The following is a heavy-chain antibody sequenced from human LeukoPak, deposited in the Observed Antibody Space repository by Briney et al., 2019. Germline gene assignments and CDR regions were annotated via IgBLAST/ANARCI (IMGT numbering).Heavy chain of an antibody. CDR2: INPSGGST. CDR3: ARWAGIAAGNIYFDY. V-gene: IGHV1-46*01. CDR1: GGTFSSYA. D-gene: IGHD6-13*01. Sequence: ASVKVSCKASGGTFSSYAISWVRQAPGQGLEWMGIINPSGGSTSYAQKFQGRVTMTRDTSTSTVYMELSSLRSEDTAVYYCARWAGIAAGNIYFDYWGQGTLVTVSS. J-gene: IGHJ4*02.